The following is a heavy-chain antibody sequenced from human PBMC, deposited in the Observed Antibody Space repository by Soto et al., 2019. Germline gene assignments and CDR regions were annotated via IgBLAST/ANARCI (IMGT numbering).Heavy chain of an antibody. J-gene: IGHJ4*02. Sequence: EVQLAESGGGMVQPGGPLRLSGVASGFPFSSYDRHWVRQAPGKGLEYVSSISSNGGTTYYGNSVKGRFTISRDNSKNTLYLQMGSLRAEDMAVYYCVRRVSGNYDYWGQGTLVTVSS. D-gene: IGHD1-7*01. V-gene: IGHV3-64*01. CDR3: VRRVSGNYDY. CDR1: GFPFSSYD. CDR2: ISSNGGTT.